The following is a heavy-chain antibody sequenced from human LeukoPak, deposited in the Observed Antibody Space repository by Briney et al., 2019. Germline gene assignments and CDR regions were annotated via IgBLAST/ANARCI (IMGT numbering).Heavy chain of an antibody. CDR1: AYTLTEIS. CDR3: VATLAGQWLVPFFDY. D-gene: IGHD6-19*01. Sequence: ASVKVSCKVSAYTLTEISVHWVRQAHGKGLEWMGGSDPEDGEIAYAQKFQGRVTMTEDTSTDTAYMELSGLRSEDTAVFYCVATLAGQWLVPFFDYWGQGTLVTVSS. J-gene: IGHJ4*02. CDR2: SDPEDGEI. V-gene: IGHV1-24*01.